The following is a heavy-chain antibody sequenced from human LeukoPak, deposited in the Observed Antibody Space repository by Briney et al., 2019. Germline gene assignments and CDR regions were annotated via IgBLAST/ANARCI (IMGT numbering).Heavy chain of an antibody. Sequence: PGGSLRLSCAASGFTFSSYGMHWVRQAPGKGLEWVAVIWYDGSNKYYADSVKGRFTISRDNSKNTLYLQMNSLRAEDTAVYYCAKCLGYSYGPSDYWGQGTLVTVSS. CDR2: IWYDGSNK. CDR3: AKCLGYSYGPSDY. J-gene: IGHJ4*02. CDR1: GFTFSSYG. D-gene: IGHD5-18*01. V-gene: IGHV3-33*06.